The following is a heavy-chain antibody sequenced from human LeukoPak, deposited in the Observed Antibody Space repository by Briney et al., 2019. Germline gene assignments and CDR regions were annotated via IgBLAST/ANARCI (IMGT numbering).Heavy chain of an antibody. V-gene: IGHV3-30*04. D-gene: IGHD5-12*01. Sequence: PGRSLRLSCAASGFSFSGYAMHWVRQAPGIGLEWVTVISYDGSAIYYSDSVKGRFTISRDNSKNTLYLQMNSLRAEDTAVYYCARTFWDKSNGYDYYFDYWGQGSLVTVSS. CDR1: GFSFSGYA. CDR3: ARTFWDKSNGYDYYFDY. J-gene: IGHJ4*02. CDR2: ISYDGSAI.